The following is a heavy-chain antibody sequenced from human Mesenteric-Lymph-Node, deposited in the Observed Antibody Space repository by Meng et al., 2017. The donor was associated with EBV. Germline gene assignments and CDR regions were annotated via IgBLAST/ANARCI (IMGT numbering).Heavy chain of an antibody. CDR3: AMSRAGHWNLLDN. Sequence: QLQVVQSGGEVEKSCCSVKVSCKSSGGTFCNSAFSWVRQAPGQGLELVGAIVPNVGTGRYSQKFQGRVTITADRSTNTVYIEVSSLTSEDTAVYYCAMSRAGHWNLLDNWGQGTLVTVSS. D-gene: IGHD1-1*01. V-gene: IGHV1-69*06. J-gene: IGHJ4*02. CDR1: GGTFCNSA. CDR2: IVPNVGTG.